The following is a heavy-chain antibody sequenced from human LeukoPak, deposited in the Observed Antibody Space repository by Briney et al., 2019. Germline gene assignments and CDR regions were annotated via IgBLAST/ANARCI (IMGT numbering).Heavy chain of an antibody. J-gene: IGHJ4*02. CDR3: ARTQGRFYGSGSYQGFDY. CDR1: GFTFSSYG. Sequence: PGRSLRLSCAASGFTFSSYGMHWVRDAPGKGLEWGAVIWYDGSNKYYADSVKGRFTISRDNSKNTLYLQMNSLRAEDTAVYYCARTQGRFYGSGSYQGFDYWGQGTLVTVSS. D-gene: IGHD3-10*01. V-gene: IGHV3-33*01. CDR2: IWYDGSNK.